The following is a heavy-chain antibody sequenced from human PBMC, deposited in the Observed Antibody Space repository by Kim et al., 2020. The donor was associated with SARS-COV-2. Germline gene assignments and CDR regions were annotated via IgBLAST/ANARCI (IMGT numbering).Heavy chain of an antibody. CDR3: ARSKHYNDRIGACDY. Sequence: ASVKVSCKTSGYTYTNYAIFWVRQAPGQGLEWVGWINTNTGIPKSARGFTGRFAFTLDTSITTAYLQLSSLKSDDTAVYYCARSKHYNDRIGACDYGGLG. V-gene: IGHV7-4-1*02. J-gene: IGHJ4*02. CDR2: INTNTGIP. CDR1: GYTYTNYA. D-gene: IGHD3-22*01.